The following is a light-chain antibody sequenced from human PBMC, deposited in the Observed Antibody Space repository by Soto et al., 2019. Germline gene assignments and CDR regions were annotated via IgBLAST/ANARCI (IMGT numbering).Light chain of an antibody. CDR2: GAS. Sequence: EIAMRMSKGPQSVFQGERVALCCSRSRSVTNNYLAWHQQKPGQTPRLLIYGASSRATGIPDRFSGSGSGTDFTLTISRLVPEDFAVYYCQQHGSSPITFGQGTRLDIK. J-gene: IGKJ5*01. CDR1: RSVTNNY. V-gene: IGKV3-20*01. CDR3: QQHGSSPIT.